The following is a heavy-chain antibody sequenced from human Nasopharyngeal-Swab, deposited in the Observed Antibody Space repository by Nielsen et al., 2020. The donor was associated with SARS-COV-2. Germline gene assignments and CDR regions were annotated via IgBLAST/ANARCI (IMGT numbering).Heavy chain of an antibody. D-gene: IGHD3-10*01. V-gene: IGHV4-31*03. CDR1: GGSISSGGYY. Sequence: SETLSLTCTVSGGSISSGGYYWSWIRQHPGKGLEWIGYIYYSGSTYYNPSLKSRVTISVDTSKNQFSLKLSSVTAADTAVYYCARPEVDYYGSGSYDYYYMDVWGKGTTVTVSS. CDR3: ARPEVDYYGSGSYDYYYMDV. J-gene: IGHJ6*03. CDR2: IYYSGST.